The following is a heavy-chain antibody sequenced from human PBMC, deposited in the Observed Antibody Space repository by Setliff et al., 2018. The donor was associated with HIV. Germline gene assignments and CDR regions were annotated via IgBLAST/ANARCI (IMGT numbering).Heavy chain of an antibody. CDR2: IYYTGSA. CDR3: SRLADGGYDFRGYFDL. Sequence: SETLSLTCSVSADSITNTLYSWGWIRQPPGKGLECIGTIYYTGSASYNPSLKSRVSMSVDTSKNQFSLKLTSVTAADTAVYHCSRLADGGYDFRGYFDLWGQGTLVTVSS. D-gene: IGHD5-12*01. J-gene: IGHJ5*02. V-gene: IGHV4-39*01. CDR1: ADSITNTLYS.